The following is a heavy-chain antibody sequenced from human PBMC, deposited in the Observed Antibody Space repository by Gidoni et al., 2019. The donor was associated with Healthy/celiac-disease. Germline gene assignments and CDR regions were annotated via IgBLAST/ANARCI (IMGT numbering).Heavy chain of an antibody. V-gene: IGHV3-30*03. J-gene: IGHJ4*02. Sequence: QVQLVESGGGVVKPGRSLRLSCAASGFTFSSSGMHWVRQAPGKGLEWVAVISYDGSNKYYADSVKGRFTISRDNSKNTLYLQMNSLRAEDTAVYYCARESRETWYRSSQFDYWGQGTLVTVSS. CDR1: GFTFSSSG. CDR3: ARESRETWYRSSQFDY. D-gene: IGHD6-6*01. CDR2: ISYDGSNK.